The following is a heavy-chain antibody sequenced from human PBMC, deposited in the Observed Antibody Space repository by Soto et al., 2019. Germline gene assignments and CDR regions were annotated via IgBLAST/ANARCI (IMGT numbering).Heavy chain of an antibody. V-gene: IGHV4-59*01. D-gene: IGHD2-15*01. CDR3: ARLNTPKDY. CDR1: GGSISSYY. CDR2: IYYSGST. J-gene: IGHJ4*02. Sequence: PSETLSLTCTVSGGSISSYYWSWIRQPPGKGLEWIGYIYYSGSTNYNPSLKSRVTISVXXXXXXFXLKLXXXTAAATAVYFCARLNTPKDYWGQGTLVTVSS.